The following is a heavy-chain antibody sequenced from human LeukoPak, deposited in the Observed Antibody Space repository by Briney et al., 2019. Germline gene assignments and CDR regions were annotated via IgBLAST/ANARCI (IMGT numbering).Heavy chain of an antibody. V-gene: IGHV3-23*01. D-gene: IGHD4-17*01. CDR1: GFAFSAYV. Sequence: GGSLRLSCATSGFAFSAYVMSWVRQAPGKGLEWVSAISGSGGSTYYADSVKGRFTISRDNSKNTLYLQMNSLRAEDTAVYYCANHDYGDYVVYWGQGTLVTVSS. J-gene: IGHJ4*02. CDR2: ISGSGGST. CDR3: ANHDYGDYVVY.